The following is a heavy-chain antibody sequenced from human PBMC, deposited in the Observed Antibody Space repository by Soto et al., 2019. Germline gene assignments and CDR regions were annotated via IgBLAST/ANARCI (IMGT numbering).Heavy chain of an antibody. D-gene: IGHD3-22*01. J-gene: IGHJ5*02. V-gene: IGHV3-66*01. CDR3: ARNGDSSDYRGWFDP. CDR1: GFTVSSDY. CDR2: IYSGGTT. Sequence: EVQLVESGGGLVQPGGSLRLSCAASGFTVSSDYMSWVRQAPGQGLAWVSVIYSGGTTYYADSVKGRFTISRDNSKNTLYLKMNSLRAEDTAVYYCARNGDSSDYRGWFDPWGQGTLVTVSS.